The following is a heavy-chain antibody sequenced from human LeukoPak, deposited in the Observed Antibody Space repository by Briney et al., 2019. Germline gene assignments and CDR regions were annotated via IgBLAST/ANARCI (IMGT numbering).Heavy chain of an antibody. CDR1: GGSISSGSYY. Sequence: PSQTLSLTCTVSGGSISSGSYYWSWIRQPAGKGLEWIGRIYTSGSTNYNPSLKSRVTISVDTSKNQFSLKLSSVTAADTAVYYCARSFGVARPSYYMDVWGKGTTVTVSS. V-gene: IGHV4-61*02. J-gene: IGHJ6*03. D-gene: IGHD3-3*01. CDR2: IYTSGST. CDR3: ARSFGVARPSYYMDV.